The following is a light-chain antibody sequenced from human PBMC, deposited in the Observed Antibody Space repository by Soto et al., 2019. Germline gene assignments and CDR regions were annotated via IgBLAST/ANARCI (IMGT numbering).Light chain of an antibody. V-gene: IGKV1-33*01. Sequence: DIQMTQSPSSLSASVGDRVTITCQASQNINNYLNWYQQTPGRAPKILIYDASNLEAGVPSRFRGSGSGTDFTFTISRMQPEDIATYYCQQYENLPTFGQGTRLEIK. CDR1: QNINNY. CDR3: QQYENLPT. CDR2: DAS. J-gene: IGKJ5*01.